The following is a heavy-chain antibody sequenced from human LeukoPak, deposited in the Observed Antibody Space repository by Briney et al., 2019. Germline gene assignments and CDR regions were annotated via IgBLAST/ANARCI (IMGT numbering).Heavy chain of an antibody. J-gene: IGHJ1*01. CDR2: IYYSGST. CDR1: GGSISSSSYY. D-gene: IGHD2-2*01. CDR3: ARGDIVVVPAAYERAEYFQH. Sequence: PSETLSLTCTVSGGSISSSSYYWGWIRQPPGKGLEWIGSIYYSGSTYYNPSLKSRVTISVDTSKNQFSLKLSSVTAADTAVYYCARGDIVVVPAAYERAEYFQHWGQGTLVTVSS. V-gene: IGHV4-39*01.